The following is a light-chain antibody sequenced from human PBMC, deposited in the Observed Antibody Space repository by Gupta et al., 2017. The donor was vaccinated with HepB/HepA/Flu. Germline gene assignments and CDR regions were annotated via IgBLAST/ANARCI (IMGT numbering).Light chain of an antibody. Sequence: QSALTQPHSVSGSPGLSVTISCTGTSSDVDAYNYVSWYQQHPGKAPKVIIFDVNKRPSGVPDRFSGSKSGNTASLTISGLQAEDEADYYCCSYAGSWVFGGGTKLTVL. CDR3: CSYAGSWV. CDR2: DVN. J-gene: IGLJ3*02. CDR1: SSDVDAYNY. V-gene: IGLV2-11*01.